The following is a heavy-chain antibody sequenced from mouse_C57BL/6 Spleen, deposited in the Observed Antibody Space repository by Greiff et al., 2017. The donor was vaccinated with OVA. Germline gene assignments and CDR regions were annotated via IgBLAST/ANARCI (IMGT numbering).Heavy chain of an antibody. J-gene: IGHJ2*01. CDR1: GYTFTSYW. V-gene: IGHV1-61*01. CDR2: IYPSDSET. CDR3: ATMVTTNYFDY. Sequence: QVQLQQPGAELVRPGSSVKLSCKASGYTFTSYWMDWVKQRPGQGLEWIGNIYPSDSETHYNQKFKDKATLTVDKSSSTAYMQLSSLTSEDSAVYYCATMVTTNYFDYWGQGTTLTVSS. D-gene: IGHD2-2*01.